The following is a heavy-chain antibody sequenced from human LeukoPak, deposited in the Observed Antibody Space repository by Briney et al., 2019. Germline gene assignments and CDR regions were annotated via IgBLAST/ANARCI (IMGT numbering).Heavy chain of an antibody. V-gene: IGHV3-43*02. Sequence: GGSLRLSCAASGFTFDDYAMHWVRQAPGKGLEWVSLISGDGGSTYYADSVKGRFTISRDNSKNSLYLQMNSLRTEDTALYYCAKVLIRYGSGTWWHGMDVWGQGTTVTVSS. CDR3: AKVLIRYGSGTWWHGMDV. CDR1: GFTFDDYA. D-gene: IGHD3-10*01. CDR2: ISGDGGST. J-gene: IGHJ6*02.